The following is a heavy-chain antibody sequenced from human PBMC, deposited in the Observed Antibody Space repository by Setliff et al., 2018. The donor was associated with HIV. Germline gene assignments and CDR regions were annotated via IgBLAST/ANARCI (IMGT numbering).Heavy chain of an antibody. CDR1: GFTFSSYA. V-gene: IGHV3-23*01. D-gene: IGHD4-17*01. Sequence: PGGSLRLSCAASGFTFSSYAMSWVRQVPGKGLEWVSAISGSGGSTYYADSVKGRFTISRDNSKNTLYLQMNSLRAEDTAVYYGAKDRTSYGDYVLGPSFGLWGRGTLVTVSS. J-gene: IGHJ2*01. CDR2: ISGSGGST. CDR3: AKDRTSYGDYVLGPSFGL.